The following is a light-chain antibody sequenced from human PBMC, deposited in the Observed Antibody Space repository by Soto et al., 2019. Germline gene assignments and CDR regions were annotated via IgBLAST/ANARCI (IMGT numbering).Light chain of an antibody. CDR2: GAS. CDR1: QSINSN. CDR3: QQYNNWWT. J-gene: IGKJ1*01. Sequence: IMSQSASTLSVSQGERATRCCRASQSINSNLAWYQQRPGQAPRLLIYGASTRATGIPARFSGSGSGTEFTLTISSLQSEDFAVYYCQQYNNWWTFGQGTKVAIK. V-gene: IGKV3-15*01.